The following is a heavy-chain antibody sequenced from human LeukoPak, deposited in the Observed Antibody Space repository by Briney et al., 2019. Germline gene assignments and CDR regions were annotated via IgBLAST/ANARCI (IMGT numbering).Heavy chain of an antibody. J-gene: IGHJ6*04. V-gene: IGHV4-34*01. Sequence: SETLSLTCAVYGGSFSGYYWSWIRQPPGKGLEWIGEINHSGSTNYNPSLKSRVTISVDTSKNQFSLKLSSVTAAGTAVYYCARAFARGSYYYYGMDVWGKGTTVTVSS. CDR1: GGSFSGYY. D-gene: IGHD2/OR15-2a*01. CDR2: INHSGST. CDR3: ARAFARGSYYYYGMDV.